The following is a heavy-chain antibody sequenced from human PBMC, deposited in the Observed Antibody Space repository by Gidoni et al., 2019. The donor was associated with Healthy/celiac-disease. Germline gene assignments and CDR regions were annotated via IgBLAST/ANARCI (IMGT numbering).Heavy chain of an antibody. CDR2: ISYDGSNK. CDR3: ARELGSSRLPLRY. J-gene: IGHJ4*02. D-gene: IGHD6-13*01. CDR1: GFTFSSYA. Sequence: QVQLVESGGGVVQPGRSLRLSCAASGFTFSSYAMHWVRQAPGKGLEWVAVISYDGSNKYYADSVKGRFTISRDNSKNTLYLQMNSLRAEDTAVYYCARELGSSRLPLRYWGQGTLVTVSS. V-gene: IGHV3-30*01.